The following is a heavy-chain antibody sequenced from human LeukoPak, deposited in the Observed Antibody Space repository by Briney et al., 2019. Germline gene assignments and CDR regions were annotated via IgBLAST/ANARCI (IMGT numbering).Heavy chain of an antibody. CDR3: ARDRRYCSSTSCPSDAFDI. D-gene: IGHD2-2*01. CDR2: IKQDGSEE. V-gene: IGHV3-7*01. Sequence: GGSLRLSCSASGFTSSTYWMTWVRQAPGKGLEWVASIKQDGSEEYYVDSVRGRFTISRDNAKNSLYLQMNSLRAEDTAVYYCARDRRYCSSTSCPSDAFDIWGQGTMVTVSS. J-gene: IGHJ3*02. CDR1: GFTSSTYW.